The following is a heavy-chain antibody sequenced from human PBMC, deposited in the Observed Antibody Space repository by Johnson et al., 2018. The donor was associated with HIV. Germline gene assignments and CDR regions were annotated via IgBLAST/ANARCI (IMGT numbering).Heavy chain of an antibody. V-gene: IGHV3-30*02. J-gene: IGHJ3*02. Sequence: VQLVESGGGVVQPGGSLRLSCAASGFTFSNYGMHWVRQAPGKGLEGVAFIRSDGSNKYYADSVKGRFTISRDNSKNTLYLQMNSLRAEDTAVYYCASYCSGGSCYRRSPSDAFDIWGQGTMVTVSS. CDR1: GFTFSNYG. D-gene: IGHD2-15*01. CDR2: IRSDGSNK. CDR3: ASYCSGGSCYRRSPSDAFDI.